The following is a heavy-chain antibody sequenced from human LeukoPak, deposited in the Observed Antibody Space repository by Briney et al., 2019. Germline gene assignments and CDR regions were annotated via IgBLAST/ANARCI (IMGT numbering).Heavy chain of an antibody. CDR2: INPADSDT. V-gene: IGHV5-51*01. J-gene: IGHJ6*02. CDR1: VYSFTSYW. Sequence: KVSCKGYVYSFTSYWIGWVRQMPGKGLEWMGIINPADSDTRYSPPFQGQVTISTDKSISTAYLQWSSLKASDTAMYYCARLGDYGMDVWGQGTTVAVSS. CDR3: ARLGDYGMDV.